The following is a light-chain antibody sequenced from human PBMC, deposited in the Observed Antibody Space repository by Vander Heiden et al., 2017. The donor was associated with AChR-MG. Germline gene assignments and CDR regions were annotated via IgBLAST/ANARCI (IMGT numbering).Light chain of an antibody. J-gene: IGLJ3*02. CDR1: SGHTSSA. CDR3: QTWASGLGGV. CDR2: LNSDGSN. Sequence: QLVLTPSPSASASMGATVKLTCTPTSGHTSSAIAWHQQRPVKGPRYLMKLNSDGSNTKGDGIPDRFSGSSSGAEHYLTISSLQSEDEGDYFCQTWASGLGGVFGGGTKLTVL. V-gene: IGLV4-69*01.